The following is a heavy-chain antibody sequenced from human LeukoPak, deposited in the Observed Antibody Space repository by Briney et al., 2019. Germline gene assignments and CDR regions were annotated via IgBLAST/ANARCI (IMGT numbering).Heavy chain of an antibody. CDR3: AKAVGTPDRKPITNFDY. CDR1: GFTFSSYA. V-gene: IGHV3-23*01. J-gene: IGHJ4*02. D-gene: IGHD1-20*01. Sequence: GGSLRLSCAASGFTFSSYAMSWVRQAPGKGLEWVSGISGSGRGGNTYYADSVKGRFTISRVNSKNTLYLQMNSLRAEDTAVYYCAKAVGTPDRKPITNFDYWGQGTLVTVSS. CDR2: ISGSGRGGNT.